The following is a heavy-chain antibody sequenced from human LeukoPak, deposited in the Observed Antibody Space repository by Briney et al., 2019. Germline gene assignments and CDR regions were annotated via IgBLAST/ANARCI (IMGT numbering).Heavy chain of an antibody. CDR3: ARDKRGGYYTY. V-gene: IGHV3-48*01. CDR2: ISSSSSTI. D-gene: IGHD3-3*01. J-gene: IGHJ4*02. Sequence: PGGSLRLSCAASGFTFSSYSMNWVRQAPGKGLEWVSYISSSSSTIYYADSVKGRFTISRDNAKNSLYLQMNSLRAEDTAVYYCARDKRGGYYTYWGQGTLVTVSS. CDR1: GFTFSSYS.